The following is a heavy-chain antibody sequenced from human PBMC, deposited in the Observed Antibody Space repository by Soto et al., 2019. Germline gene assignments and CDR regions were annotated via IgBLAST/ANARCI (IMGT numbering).Heavy chain of an antibody. V-gene: IGHV1-18*01. CDR1: AYTFTNYA. Sequence: QVQLVQSGAEVKKPGASVRVSCQTSAYTFTNYAVSWVRQAPGQGLEWMGWISGDNGNTIYAQKFQGRVTMTTDTSTRKAYMELRSLRSDDTAVYYCATGLLGYCSGGSCYSDSWAQGTLVTVSS. D-gene: IGHD2-15*01. J-gene: IGHJ4*02. CDR3: ATGLLGYCSGGSCYSDS. CDR2: ISGDNGNT.